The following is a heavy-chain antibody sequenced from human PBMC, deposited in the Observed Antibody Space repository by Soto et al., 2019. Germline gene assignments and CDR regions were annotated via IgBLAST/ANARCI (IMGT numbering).Heavy chain of an antibody. CDR1: GGSFSGSY. CDR3: ARGVLRGNPYYYGMDV. Sequence: SETLSLTCAVYGGSFSGSYWSWIRQPPGKGLEWIGEINHSGSTNYNPSLKSRVTISVDRSKNQFSLKLNSVTAADTAVYYCARGVLRGNPYYYGMDVWGQGTTVTVSS. D-gene: IGHD3-10*01. V-gene: IGHV4-34*01. J-gene: IGHJ6*02. CDR2: INHSGST.